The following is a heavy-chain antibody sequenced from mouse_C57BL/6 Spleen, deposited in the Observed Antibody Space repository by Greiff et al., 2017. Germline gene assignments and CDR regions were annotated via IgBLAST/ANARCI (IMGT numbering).Heavy chain of an antibody. Sequence: VQLQQPGAELVRPGTSVKLSCKASGYTFTSYWMHWVKQRPGQGLEWIGVIDPSDSYTNYNQKFKGKATLTVDTSSSTAYMQLSSLTSEDSAVYYCASSTMVTWFAYWGQGTLVTVSA. CDR1: GYTFTSYW. D-gene: IGHD2-13*01. J-gene: IGHJ3*01. CDR2: IDPSDSYT. CDR3: ASSTMVTWFAY. V-gene: IGHV1-59*01.